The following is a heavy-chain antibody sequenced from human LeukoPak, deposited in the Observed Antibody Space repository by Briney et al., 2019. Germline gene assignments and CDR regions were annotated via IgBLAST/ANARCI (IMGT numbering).Heavy chain of an antibody. CDR1: GFSFSSYA. V-gene: IGHV3-21*01. CDR3: ARGYCGGDCYGD. CDR2: IDSSSSHI. J-gene: IGHJ1*01. D-gene: IGHD2-21*02. Sequence: GGSLRLSCAASGFSFSSYAMNWVRQAPGKGLEWVSSIDSSSSHIYYADSVKGHFTISRDNTKSSLYLQMNSLRAEDMAVYYCARGYCGGDCYGDWGQGTLVTVSS.